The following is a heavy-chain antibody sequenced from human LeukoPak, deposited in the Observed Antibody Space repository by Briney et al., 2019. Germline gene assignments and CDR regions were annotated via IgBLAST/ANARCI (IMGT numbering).Heavy chain of an antibody. CDR2: INHSGST. J-gene: IGHJ2*01. CDR1: GGSFSGYY. CDR3: ARGRQQLVGYRYFDL. D-gene: IGHD6-13*01. Sequence: PSETLSLTCAVYGGSFSGYYWSWIRQPPGKGLEWIGEINHSGSTNYNPSLKSRVTISVDTSKNQFSLKLSSVTAADTAVYYCARGRQQLVGYRYFDLWGRGTLGTVSS. V-gene: IGHV4-34*01.